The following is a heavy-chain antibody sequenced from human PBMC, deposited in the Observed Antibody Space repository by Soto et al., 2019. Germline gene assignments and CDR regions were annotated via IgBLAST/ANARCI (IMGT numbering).Heavy chain of an antibody. Sequence: QVQLVQSGAEVKKPGASVKVSCKASGYTFTSYGISWVRQAPGQGLEWMGWISAYNGNTNYAQKLQGRVTMTTDTSTSTAYMERRSLRSDDTAVYYCARAPQSCRGGSCQGSTVGGMDVWGQGTTVTVSS. CDR2: ISAYNGNT. CDR1: GYTFTSYG. V-gene: IGHV1-18*01. CDR3: ARAPQSCRGGSCQGSTVGGMDV. J-gene: IGHJ6*02. D-gene: IGHD2-15*01.